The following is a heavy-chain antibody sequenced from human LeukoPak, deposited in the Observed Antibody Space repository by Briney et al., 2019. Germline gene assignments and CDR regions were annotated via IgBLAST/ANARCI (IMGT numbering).Heavy chain of an antibody. CDR1: GGSISSYY. CDR3: AGYDFWSGYYSFDY. CDR2: IYYSGST. Sequence: SETLSLTCTVSGGSISSYYWSWIRQPPGKGLEWIGYIYYSGSTNYNPSLKSRVTISVDTSKNQFSLKLSSVTAADTAVYYCAGYDFWSGYYSFDYWGQGTLVTVSS. J-gene: IGHJ4*02. V-gene: IGHV4-59*01. D-gene: IGHD3-3*01.